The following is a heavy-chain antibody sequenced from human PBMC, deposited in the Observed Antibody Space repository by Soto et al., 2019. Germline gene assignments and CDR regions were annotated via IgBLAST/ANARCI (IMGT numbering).Heavy chain of an antibody. V-gene: IGHV3-23*01. CDR3: AKGTYYEILTGYTGAFDI. J-gene: IGHJ3*02. Sequence: EVQLLESGGGLVQPGGSLRLSCAASGFTFSSYAMSWVRQAPGKGLEWVSAISGSGGSTYYADSVKGRFTISRDNSKNTLYLQMNSLRAEDTAVYYCAKGTYYEILTGYTGAFDIWGQGTMVTVSS. CDR1: GFTFSSYA. D-gene: IGHD3-9*01. CDR2: ISGSGGST.